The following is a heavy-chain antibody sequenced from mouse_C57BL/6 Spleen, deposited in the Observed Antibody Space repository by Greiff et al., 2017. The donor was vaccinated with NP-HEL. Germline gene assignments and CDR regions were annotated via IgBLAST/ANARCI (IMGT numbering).Heavy chain of an antibody. D-gene: IGHD1-1*01. Sequence: QVQLQQSGPGLVQPSQSLSITCTVSGFSLTSYGAHWVRQSPGKGLEWLGVIWRGGSTDYNAAFMSRLSITKDNSKSQVFFKMNSLQADDTAIYYCAKNNYGSSYEGFAYWGQGTLVTVSA. CDR2: IWRGGST. V-gene: IGHV2-5*01. J-gene: IGHJ3*01. CDR1: GFSLTSYG. CDR3: AKNNYGSSYEGFAY.